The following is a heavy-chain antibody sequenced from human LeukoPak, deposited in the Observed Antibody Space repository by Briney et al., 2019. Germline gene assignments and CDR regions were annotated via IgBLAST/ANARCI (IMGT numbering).Heavy chain of an antibody. Sequence: PSETLSLTCGVSDYSVSSSYYWGWLRQPPGKGLEWSGSIYHSGSTSYNPSLSSRVTVSVDTSRNQFSLKLSSVTAADTAVYYCARQRYCSSSSCSFFDSWGQGTLVTVSS. D-gene: IGHD2-2*01. CDR2: IYHSGST. V-gene: IGHV4-38-2*01. J-gene: IGHJ4*02. CDR1: DYSVSSSYY. CDR3: ARQRYCSSSSCSFFDS.